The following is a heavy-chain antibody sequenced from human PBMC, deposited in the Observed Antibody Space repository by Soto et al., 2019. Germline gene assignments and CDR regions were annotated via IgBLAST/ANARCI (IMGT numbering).Heavy chain of an antibody. V-gene: IGHV3-30*18. Sequence: VQLVESGGGVVQPGRSLRLSCAASGFTFSDYAMHWVRQAPGKGLEWVAVVSHDGRNTHYADSVKGRFTISRDSSKNTVSREKTSVRAADKAVYYCGKGGRQWLVTSDFNYWGQGALVTVSS. CDR1: GFTFSDYA. CDR2: VSHDGRNT. J-gene: IGHJ4*02. CDR3: GKGGRQWLVTSDFNY. D-gene: IGHD6-19*01.